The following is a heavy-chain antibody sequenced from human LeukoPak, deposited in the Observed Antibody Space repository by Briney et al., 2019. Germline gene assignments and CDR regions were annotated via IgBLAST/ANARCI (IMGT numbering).Heavy chain of an antibody. J-gene: IGHJ4*02. CDR2: IRYDGSDK. V-gene: IGHV3-30*02. D-gene: IGHD2-2*01. CDR3: AKDINQLLGTHFDY. CDR1: GFTISSYG. Sequence: GGSLRLSCAASGFTISSYGMHWVRQTPGKGLEWVAFIRYDGSDKYYPDSVKGRFTISRDISKNTLYLQMNSLRAEDTAMYYCAKDINQLLGTHFDYWGLGTLVTVSS.